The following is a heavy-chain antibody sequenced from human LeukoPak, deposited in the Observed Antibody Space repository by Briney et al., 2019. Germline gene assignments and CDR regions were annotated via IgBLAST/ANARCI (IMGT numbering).Heavy chain of an antibody. CDR2: IYYSRST. CDR3: ARDRTWGLDY. Sequence: SETLSLTCTVSGGSISSHYWSWIRQPPGKGLEWIGYIYYSRSTNYNPSLKSRVTISVDTSKNQFSLKLSSVTAADTAVYYCARDRTWGLDYWGQGTLVTVSS. CDR1: GGSISSHY. J-gene: IGHJ4*02. V-gene: IGHV4-59*11. D-gene: IGHD3-16*01.